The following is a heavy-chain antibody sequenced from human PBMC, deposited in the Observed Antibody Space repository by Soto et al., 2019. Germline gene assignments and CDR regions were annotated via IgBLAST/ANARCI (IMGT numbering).Heavy chain of an antibody. V-gene: IGHV3-43*01. Sequence: GGSLRLSCAASGFTFDDYTMHWVRQAPGRGLEWVSLISWDGGSTYYADSVKGRFTISRDNSKNSLYLQMNSLRTEDTALYYCAKDILRCTNGVCTDYYYYYGMDVWGQGTTVTVSS. CDR1: GFTFDDYT. CDR3: AKDILRCTNGVCTDYYYYYGMDV. CDR2: ISWDGGST. J-gene: IGHJ6*02. D-gene: IGHD2-8*01.